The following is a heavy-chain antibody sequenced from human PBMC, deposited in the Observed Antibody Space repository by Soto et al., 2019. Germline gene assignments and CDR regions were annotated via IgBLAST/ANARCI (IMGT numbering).Heavy chain of an antibody. CDR3: VRRHVAATGIDWFDP. J-gene: IGHJ5*02. CDR1: GYTFTSYG. CDR2: INAANGDT. V-gene: IGHV1-3*01. D-gene: IGHD6-13*01. Sequence: ASVKGSCKASGYTFTSYGIHWVRQAPGQRLEWMGWINAANGDTKYSPKFQGRVTITRDTSASTAYMELSSLRSEDTAVYYCVRRHVAATGIDWFDPWGQGTLVTVYS.